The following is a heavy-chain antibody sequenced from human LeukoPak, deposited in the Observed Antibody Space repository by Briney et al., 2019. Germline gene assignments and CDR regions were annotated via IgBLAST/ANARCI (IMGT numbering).Heavy chain of an antibody. CDR1: GGSITATGTYY. CDR3: ARETVAGSRFDP. J-gene: IGHJ5*02. D-gene: IGHD2-15*01. Sequence: PSETLSLTCTVSGGSITATGTYYWSWIRQPAGKGLEWIGRIYTSGSTYYNPSFKSRVTISVDTSKTRFSLNLSSVTAADTAVYYCARETVAGSRFDPWGQGTLVTVSS. CDR2: IYTSGST. V-gene: IGHV4-61*02.